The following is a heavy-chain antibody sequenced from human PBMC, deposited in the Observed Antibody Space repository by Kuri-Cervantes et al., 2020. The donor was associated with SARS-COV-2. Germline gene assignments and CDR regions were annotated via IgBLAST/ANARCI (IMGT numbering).Heavy chain of an antibody. J-gene: IGHJ4*02. CDR3: AGFLKGIVGGKKYYFDY. Sequence: SETLSLTCNVSGGSIRSYFWSWIRQAPGKGLEWIGCMYFNGRTNYNPSLKRRVSMSVDTSKNQFSLKLSSVTAADTAVYYCAGFLKGIVGGKKYYFDYWGQGTLVTVSS. CDR1: GGSIRSYF. CDR2: MYFNGRT. D-gene: IGHD3-16*01. V-gene: IGHV4-59*08.